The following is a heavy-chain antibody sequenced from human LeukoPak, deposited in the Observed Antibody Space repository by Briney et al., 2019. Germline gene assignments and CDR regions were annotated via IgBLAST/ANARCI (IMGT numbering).Heavy chain of an antibody. CDR3: ARPRGIAAAGTGFDY. D-gene: IGHD6-13*01. J-gene: IGHJ4*02. Sequence: PSETLSLTCAVYGGSFSGYYWSWIRQPPGKGLEWIGEINHSGSTNYNPSLKSRVTISVDTSKNQFSLKLSSVTAADTAVYYCARPRGIAAAGTGFDYWGQGTLVTVSS. CDR2: INHSGST. CDR1: GGSFSGYY. V-gene: IGHV4-34*01.